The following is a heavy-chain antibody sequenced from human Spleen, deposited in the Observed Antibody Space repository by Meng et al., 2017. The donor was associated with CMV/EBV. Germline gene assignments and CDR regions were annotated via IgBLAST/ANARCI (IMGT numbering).Heavy chain of an antibody. Sequence: GESLKISCAASGFTFSSYSMNWVRQAPGKGLEWVSSISSSSSYIYYADSVKGRFTISRDNAKNTLYLQMNSLRAEDTAVYYCARHPIVIVPAAMSSYYYGMDVWGQGTTVTVSS. CDR3: ARHPIVIVPAAMSSYYYGMDV. CDR1: GFTFSSYS. J-gene: IGHJ6*02. D-gene: IGHD2-2*01. V-gene: IGHV3-21*01. CDR2: ISSSSSYI.